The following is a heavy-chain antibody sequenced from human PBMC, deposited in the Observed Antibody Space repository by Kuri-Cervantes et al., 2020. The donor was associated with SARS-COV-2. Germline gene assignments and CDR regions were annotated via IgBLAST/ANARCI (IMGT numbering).Heavy chain of an antibody. CDR1: GFAFSYYY. Sequence: GGSLRLSCAASGFAFSYYYMSGVRQAPGKGLEWVAVISYDGSNKYYADSVKGRFTISRDNSKNTLYLQMNSLRAEDTAVYYCAKVSCGGDCYVHIFDYWGQGTLVTVSS. CDR3: AKVSCGGDCYVHIFDY. J-gene: IGHJ4*02. CDR2: ISYDGSNK. D-gene: IGHD2-21*02. V-gene: IGHV3-30*18.